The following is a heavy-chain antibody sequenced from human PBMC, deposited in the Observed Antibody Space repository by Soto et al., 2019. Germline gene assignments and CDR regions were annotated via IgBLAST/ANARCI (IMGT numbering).Heavy chain of an antibody. Sequence: PGGSLRLSCAASGFTFSSYSMNWVRQAPGKGLEWVSYIISSSSTIYYADSVKGRFTISRDNAKNSLYLQMNSLRDEDTAVYYCARVGYYYGSGVPYGMDVWGQGTTVTVSS. V-gene: IGHV3-48*02. CDR1: GFTFSSYS. D-gene: IGHD3-10*01. J-gene: IGHJ6*02. CDR3: ARVGYYYGSGVPYGMDV. CDR2: IISSSSTI.